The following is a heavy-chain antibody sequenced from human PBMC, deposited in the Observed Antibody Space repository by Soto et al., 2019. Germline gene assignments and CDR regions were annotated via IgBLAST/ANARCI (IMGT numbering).Heavy chain of an antibody. CDR3: AREATIAARLDS. CDR2: IYYSGST. Sequence: SETLSLTCTVSGGSISSYYWSWIRQPPGKGLEWIGYIYYSGSTYYNPSLKSRVTISVDTSKNQFSLKLSSVTAADTAVYYCAREATIAARLDSWGQGTLVTVSS. J-gene: IGHJ4*02. CDR1: GGSISSYY. D-gene: IGHD6-6*01. V-gene: IGHV4-59*12.